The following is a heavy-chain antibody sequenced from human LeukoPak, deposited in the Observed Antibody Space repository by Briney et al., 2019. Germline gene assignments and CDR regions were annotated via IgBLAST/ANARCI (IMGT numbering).Heavy chain of an antibody. CDR3: ATRLYDLYEYGMDV. CDR1: GYTLTELS. Sequence: ASVKVSCKVSGYTLTELSMHWVRQAPGKGLEWLGGFDPEDGETIYAQKFQGRVTMTEDTSTDTAYMELSSLRSEDTAVYYCATRLYDLYEYGMDVWGQGTTVTVSS. J-gene: IGHJ6*02. V-gene: IGHV1-24*01. CDR2: FDPEDGET. D-gene: IGHD3-10*01.